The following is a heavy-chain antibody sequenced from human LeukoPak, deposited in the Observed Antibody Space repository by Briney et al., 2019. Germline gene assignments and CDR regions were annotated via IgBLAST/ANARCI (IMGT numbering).Heavy chain of an antibody. V-gene: IGHV4-59*08. D-gene: IGHD6-19*01. J-gene: IGHJ4*02. CDR2: AYYSGRT. Sequence: SETLSLTCSVSGGSISSFYWSWIRQPPGKGLEWIGYAYYSGRTNYNPSLKSRVTISVDTSKNELSLKLSSVTAADTPVYYCARLGYSSGWATFDYWGQGTLVTVSS. CDR3: ARLGYSSGWATFDY. CDR1: GGSISSFY.